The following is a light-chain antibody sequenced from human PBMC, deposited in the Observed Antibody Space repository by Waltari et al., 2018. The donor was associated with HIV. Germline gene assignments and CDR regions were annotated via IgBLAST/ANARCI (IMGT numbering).Light chain of an antibody. CDR1: QSISTW. CDR2: KAS. J-gene: IGKJ1*01. V-gene: IGKV1-5*03. Sequence: DIQMTQSPSTLSASLGDRVTITCRARQSISTWFAWYQQKPGKAPKLLIYKASTLESGVPSRFSGSGSGTEFTLTISSLQPDDFATYYCQQYNRPWTFGQGTKVEIK. CDR3: QQYNRPWT.